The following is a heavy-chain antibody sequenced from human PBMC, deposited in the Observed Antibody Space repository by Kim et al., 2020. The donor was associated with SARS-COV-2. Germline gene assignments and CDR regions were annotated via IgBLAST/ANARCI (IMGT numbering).Heavy chain of an antibody. J-gene: IGHJ4*02. CDR3: AREGVFGVVIKASRSVLLDY. D-gene: IGHD3-3*01. CDR1: GFTFSSYS. Sequence: GGSLRLSCAASGFTFSSYSMNWVRQAPGKGLEWVSYISSSSSTIYYADSVKGRFTISRDNAKNSLYLQMNSLRDEDTAVYYCAREGVFGVVIKASRSVLLDYWGQGTLVTVSS. CDR2: ISSSSSTI. V-gene: IGHV3-48*02.